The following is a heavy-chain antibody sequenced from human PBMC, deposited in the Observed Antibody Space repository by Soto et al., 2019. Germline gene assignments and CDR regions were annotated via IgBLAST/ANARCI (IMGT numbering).Heavy chain of an antibody. D-gene: IGHD3-10*01. CDR3: ARDSEYYGSGSFYYYYGMDV. CDR2: IYYSGST. Sequence: PSETLSLTCTVSGGSVSSGSYYWSWIRQPPGKGLEWIGYIYYSGSTNYNPSLKSRVTISVGTSKNQFSLKLSSVTAADTAVYYCARDSEYYGSGSFYYYYGMDVWGQGTTVTVSS. CDR1: GGSVSSGSYY. J-gene: IGHJ6*02. V-gene: IGHV4-61*01.